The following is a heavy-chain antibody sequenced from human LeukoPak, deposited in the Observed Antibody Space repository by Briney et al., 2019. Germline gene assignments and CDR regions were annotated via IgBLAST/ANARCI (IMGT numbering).Heavy chain of an antibody. Sequence: SETLSLTCAVYGGSFSGYYWSWIRQPPGKGLEWIGYIYYSGSTNYNPSLKSRVTISVDTSKNQFSLKLSSVTAADTAVYYCASFSSSWPNYYYYMDVWGKGTTVTISS. CDR2: IYYSGST. J-gene: IGHJ6*03. D-gene: IGHD6-13*01. CDR3: ASFSSSWPNYYYYMDV. V-gene: IGHV4-59*01. CDR1: GGSFSGYY.